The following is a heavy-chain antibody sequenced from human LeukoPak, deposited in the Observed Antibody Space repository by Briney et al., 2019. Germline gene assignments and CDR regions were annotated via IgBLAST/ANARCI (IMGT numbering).Heavy chain of an antibody. V-gene: IGHV1-18*01. Sequence: SVKVSCKASGYTFTSYGISWLRQAPGQGLEWMGWISAYNGNTNYAQKLQGRVTMTTDTSTSTAYMELRSLRSDDTAVYYCATRIEYCSSTSCYRNGFDYWGQGTLVTVSS. CDR2: ISAYNGNT. D-gene: IGHD2-2*02. J-gene: IGHJ4*02. CDR1: GYTFTSYG. CDR3: ATRIEYCSSTSCYRNGFDY.